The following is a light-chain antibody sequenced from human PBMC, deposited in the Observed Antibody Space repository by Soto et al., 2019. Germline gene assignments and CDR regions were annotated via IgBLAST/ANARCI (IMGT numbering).Light chain of an antibody. J-gene: IGLJ1*01. CDR2: EVS. CDR3: SSYAGSNNYV. V-gene: IGLV2-8*01. CDR1: SSDVGGYNH. Sequence: QSVLTQPPSASGSPGQSVTISCTGTSSDVGGYNHVSWYQQYPGKAPKLMIYEVSKRPSGVPDSFSGSKSGNTASLTVSGLQAEDEADYYCSSYAGSNNYVFGTGTKLTVL.